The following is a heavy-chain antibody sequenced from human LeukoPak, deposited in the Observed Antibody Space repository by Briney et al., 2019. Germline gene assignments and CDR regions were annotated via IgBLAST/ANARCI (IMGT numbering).Heavy chain of an antibody. CDR3: AKDLGRYRNNYFDY. Sequence: GGSLRLSCAASRFTFSSYAMSWVRQAPGKRLEWVSTISGSGGGTYYADSVKGRFTISRDDSKNTLYLQMNSLRAEDTAVYYCAKDLGRYRNNYFDYWGQGTLVTVSS. CDR1: RFTFSSYA. CDR2: ISGSGGGT. D-gene: IGHD1-26*01. V-gene: IGHV3-23*01. J-gene: IGHJ4*02.